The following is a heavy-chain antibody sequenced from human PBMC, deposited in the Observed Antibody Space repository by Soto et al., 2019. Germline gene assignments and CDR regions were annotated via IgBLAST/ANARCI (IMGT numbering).Heavy chain of an antibody. J-gene: IGHJ4*02. D-gene: IGHD5-12*01. CDR2: ISYDGSNK. V-gene: IGHV3-30-3*01. CDR1: GFTFSSYA. Sequence: GGSLRLSCAASGFTFSSYAMHWVRQAPGKGLEWVAVISYDGSNKYYADSVKGRFTISRDNSKNTLYLQMNSLGAEDTAVCYCARASGGYDSFDYWGQGTLVT. CDR3: ARASGGYDSFDY.